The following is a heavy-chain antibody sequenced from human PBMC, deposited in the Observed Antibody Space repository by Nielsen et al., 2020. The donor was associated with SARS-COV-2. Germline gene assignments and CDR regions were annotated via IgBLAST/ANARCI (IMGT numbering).Heavy chain of an antibody. CDR3: ARQVGGSTIFGVVIQNWFDP. V-gene: IGHV4-39*01. J-gene: IGHJ5*02. CDR2: IYYSGST. D-gene: IGHD3-3*01. Sequence: WIRQPPGKGLVWIGSIYYSGSTYYNPSLKSRVTISVDTSKNQFSLKLSSVTAADTAVYYCARQVGGSTIFGVVIQNWFDPWGQGTLVTVSS.